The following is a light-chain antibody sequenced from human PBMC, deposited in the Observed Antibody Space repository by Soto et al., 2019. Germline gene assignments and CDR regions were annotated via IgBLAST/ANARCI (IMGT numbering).Light chain of an antibody. V-gene: IGLV1-51*01. Sequence: QSVLTQPPSVSAAPGQKVTISCSGSSFNIGNNYVSWYQQLPGTAPKLLIYDNNKRPSGIPDRFSGSKSGTSATLGITGLQTGDEADYYCGTWDSSLSAVVFGGGTKLNVL. J-gene: IGLJ2*01. CDR1: SFNIGNNY. CDR2: DNN. CDR3: GTWDSSLSAVV.